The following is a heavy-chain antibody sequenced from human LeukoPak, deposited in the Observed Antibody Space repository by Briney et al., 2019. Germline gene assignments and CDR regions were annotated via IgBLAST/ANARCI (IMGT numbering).Heavy chain of an antibody. CDR3: ARGTGWPQFDY. J-gene: IGHJ4*02. D-gene: IGHD6-19*01. CDR2: TYYKSAGYN. V-gene: IGHV6-1*01. CDR1: GDSVSRDSIA. Sequence: SQTLSLTCAISGDSVSRDSIAWNWIRQSPSRGLEWLGRTYYKSAGYNDYAVSVKGRITINPDTSKNQFSLQLNSVTPEDTAVYYCARGTGWPQFDYWGQGTLVTVSS.